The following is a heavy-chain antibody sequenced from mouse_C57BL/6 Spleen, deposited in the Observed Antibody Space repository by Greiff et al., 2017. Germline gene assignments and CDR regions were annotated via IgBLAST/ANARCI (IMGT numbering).Heavy chain of an antibody. V-gene: IGHV1-82*01. J-gene: IGHJ3*01. CDR3: ARSEFAY. CDR1: GYAFSSSW. Sequence: VQRVESGPELVKPGASVKISCKASGYAFSSSWMNWVKQRPGKGLEWIGRIYPGDGDTNYNGKFKGKATLTADKSSSTAYMQLSSLTSEDSAVYFCARSEFAYWGQGTLVTVSA. CDR2: IYPGDGDT.